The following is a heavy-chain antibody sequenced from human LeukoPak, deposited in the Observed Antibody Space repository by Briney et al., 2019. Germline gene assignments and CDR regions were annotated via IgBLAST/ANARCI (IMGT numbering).Heavy chain of an antibody. D-gene: IGHD3-10*01. Sequence: GGSLRLSCEASGFSFTTSGVHWVRQAPGKGLEWMAVISKDGRKNHYADSVKGRFTISRDNSKSTLFLQMNSLRPEDTAIYYCARDLLNYGSAYYDVGIFDSWGQGTLVTVSS. V-gene: IGHV3-30*04. J-gene: IGHJ4*02. CDR2: ISKDGRKN. CDR3: ARDLLNYGSAYYDVGIFDS. CDR1: GFSFTTSG.